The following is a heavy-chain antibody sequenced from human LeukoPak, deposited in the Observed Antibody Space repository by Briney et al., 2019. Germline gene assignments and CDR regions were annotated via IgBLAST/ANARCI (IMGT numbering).Heavy chain of an antibody. Sequence: SQTLSLTCTVSGGSISSGGYYWSWIRQPPGKGLEWIGYIYYSGSTYYNPSLKSRVTISVDTSKNQFSLKLSSVTAADTAVYYCARGLVTMVRGVLGSLNWFDPWGQGTLVTVSS. D-gene: IGHD3-10*01. CDR1: GGSISSGGYY. J-gene: IGHJ5*02. V-gene: IGHV4-31*03. CDR2: IYYSGST. CDR3: ARGLVTMVRGVLGSLNWFDP.